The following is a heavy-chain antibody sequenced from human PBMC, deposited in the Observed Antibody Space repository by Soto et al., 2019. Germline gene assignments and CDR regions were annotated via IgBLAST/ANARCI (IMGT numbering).Heavy chain of an antibody. J-gene: IGHJ4*02. CDR1: GFTFTNYA. D-gene: IGHD4-17*01. Sequence: GGSLRLSCAASGFTFTNYAMTWARQAPGKGLEWVASLLRSGSTTYYADSVKGRFTISSDISANSLYLQMDSLRAEDTAVYYCAKDAVSGDGIWLLDSWGQGTVVTVSS. CDR2: LLRSGSTT. V-gene: IGHV3-23*01. CDR3: AKDAVSGDGIWLLDS.